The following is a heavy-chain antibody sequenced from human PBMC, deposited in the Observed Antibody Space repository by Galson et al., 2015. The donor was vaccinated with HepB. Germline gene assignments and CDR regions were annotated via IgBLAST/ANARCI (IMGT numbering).Heavy chain of an antibody. Sequence: SVKVSCKASGYTFTRYAMNWVRQAPGQGLEWMGWINTGSGNPTYAQGFTGRFVFSLDTSVSTAYLQINSLKAEDTGVYYCTRDISTAAFDLWGQGTLVTVSS. J-gene: IGHJ4*02. CDR2: INTGSGNP. D-gene: IGHD6-25*01. CDR1: GYTFTRYA. V-gene: IGHV7-4-1*02. CDR3: TRDISTAAFDL.